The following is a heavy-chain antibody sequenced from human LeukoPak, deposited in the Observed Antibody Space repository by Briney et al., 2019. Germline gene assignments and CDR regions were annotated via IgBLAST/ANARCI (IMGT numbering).Heavy chain of an antibody. CDR3: ARHPYGMDV. J-gene: IGHJ6*02. V-gene: IGHV4-34*01. CDR2: INHSGST. CDR1: GGSFSGYY. Sequence: SETLSLTCAVYGGSFSGYYWSWIRQPPGKGLEWIGEINHSGSTNYNPSLKSRVTISVDTSKNQFSLKLSSVTAADTAVYYCARHPYGMDVWGQGTTVTVSS.